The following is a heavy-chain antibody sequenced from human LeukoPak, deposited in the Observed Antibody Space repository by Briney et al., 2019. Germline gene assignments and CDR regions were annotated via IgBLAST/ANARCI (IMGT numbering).Heavy chain of an antibody. Sequence: SETLSLTCAVYGGSFSGYYWSWIRQPPGKGLEWIGEINHSGSTNYNPSLKSRVTISVDTSKNQFSLKLSSVTAADTAVYYCARGSNWNTARDIWGQGTMVTVPS. CDR2: INHSGST. V-gene: IGHV4-34*01. D-gene: IGHD1/OR15-1a*01. CDR1: GGSFSGYY. CDR3: ARGSNWNTARDI. J-gene: IGHJ3*02.